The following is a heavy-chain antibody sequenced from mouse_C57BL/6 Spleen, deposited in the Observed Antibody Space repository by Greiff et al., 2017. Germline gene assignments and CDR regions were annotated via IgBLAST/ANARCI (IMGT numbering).Heavy chain of an antibody. J-gene: IGHJ4*01. D-gene: IGHD2-2*01. CDR3: ASGHGYYYAMDY. Sequence: QVQLQQPGAELVMPGASVKLSCKASGYTFTSYWMHWVKQRPGQGLEWIGAIDPSDSYTNYNQKFKGKSTLTVDNSSSTAYMQLSSLTSEDSAVYYCASGHGYYYAMDYWGQGTSVTVSS. CDR2: IDPSDSYT. V-gene: IGHV1-69*01. CDR1: GYTFTSYW.